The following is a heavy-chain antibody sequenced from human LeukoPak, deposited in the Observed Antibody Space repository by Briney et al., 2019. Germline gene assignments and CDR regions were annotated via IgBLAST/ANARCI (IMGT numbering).Heavy chain of an antibody. CDR2: INHSGST. D-gene: IGHD6-13*01. CDR3: ARDRDSSSWFSDAFDI. Sequence: SETLSLTCAVYGGSFSGYYWSWIRQPPGKGLEWIGEINHSGSTNYNPSLKSRVTISVDMSKNQFSLKLNSVTAADTAVYYCARDRDSSSWFSDAFDIWGQGTMVTVSS. V-gene: IGHV4-34*01. CDR1: GGSFSGYY. J-gene: IGHJ3*02.